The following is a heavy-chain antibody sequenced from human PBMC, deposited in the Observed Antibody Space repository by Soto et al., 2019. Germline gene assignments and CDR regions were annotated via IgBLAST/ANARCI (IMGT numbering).Heavy chain of an antibody. CDR3: ARGVVEVWAVGYYYYAMDA. CDR2: IIPMFGTA. CDR1: AGTFSSYS. V-gene: IGHV1-69*19. J-gene: IGHJ6*02. Sequence: QVQMVQSGAEVKKPGTSVKVSCKAAAGTFSSYSITWVRQAPGQGLEWMGGIIPMFGTANYAQKFQGRVTITADQSTRTAYMELTSLRSEDTAVYYCARGVVEVWAVGYYYYAMDAWGQGTTVTVSS. D-gene: IGHD2-21*01.